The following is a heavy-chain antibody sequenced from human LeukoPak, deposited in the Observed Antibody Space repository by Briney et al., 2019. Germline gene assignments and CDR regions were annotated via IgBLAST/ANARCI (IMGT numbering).Heavy chain of an antibody. CDR3: ARGGITMIVVVITPDAFDI. J-gene: IGHJ3*02. CDR1: GGTFSSYA. CDR2: IIPIFGTA. D-gene: IGHD3-22*01. V-gene: IGHV1-69*13. Sequence: SVKVSCKASGGTFSSYAISWVRQAPGQGLEWMGGIIPIFGTANYAQKFQGRVTITADESTSTAYMELSSLRSEDTAVYYCARGGITMIVVVITPDAFDIWGQGTMVTVSS.